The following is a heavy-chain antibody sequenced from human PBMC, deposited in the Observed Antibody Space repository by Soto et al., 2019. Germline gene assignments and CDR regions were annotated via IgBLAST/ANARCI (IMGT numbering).Heavy chain of an antibody. CDR1: GYTFSSSA. CDR3: ARDHRGYGTFHY. V-gene: IGHV1-18*04. Sequence: QVRLVQSGPEVKKPEASVKVSCKASGYTFSSSAISWVRQAPGQGPEWMGWISRSGGTNYAQNFQGRVTLTLHSSPTTAYMEVRGLSSPDTAIYSCARDHRGYGTFHYWAQGTLVTVSS. J-gene: IGHJ4*02. D-gene: IGHD5-12*01. CDR2: ISRSGGT.